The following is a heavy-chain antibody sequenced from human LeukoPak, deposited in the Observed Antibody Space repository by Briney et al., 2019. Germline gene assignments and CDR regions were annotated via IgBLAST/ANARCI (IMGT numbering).Heavy chain of an antibody. Sequence: SETLSLTCTISGGSISSNNFYWGWLRQPPGKGLEWIGNIYYSGSTYYNPSLKSRITISVETSKNQFSLELSSVTAADTAVYYWGSVARWDSSGYARIYYWGEETLVTVSS. V-gene: IGHV4-39*01. J-gene: IGHJ4*02. CDR2: IYYSGST. CDR3: GSVARWDSSGYARIYY. CDR1: GGSISSNNFY. D-gene: IGHD3-22*01.